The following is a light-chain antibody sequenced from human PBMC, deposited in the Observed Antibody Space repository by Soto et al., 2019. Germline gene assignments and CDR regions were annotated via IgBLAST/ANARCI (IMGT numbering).Light chain of an antibody. CDR3: QQYNDYMT. CDR2: DAS. J-gene: IGKJ5*01. V-gene: IGKV1-5*01. CDR1: QSLSSW. Sequence: DIQMIQSPSTLSASVGDRVTITCRASQSLSSWLAWYQHKPGKAPKLLIYDASSLQSGVPSRFSGSGSGTEFTLTISSLQPEDFAPYYCQQYNDYMTFGQGTRPAIK.